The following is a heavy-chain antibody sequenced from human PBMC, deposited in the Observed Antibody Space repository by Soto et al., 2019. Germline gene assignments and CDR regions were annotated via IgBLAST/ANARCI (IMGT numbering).Heavy chain of an antibody. V-gene: IGHV3-23*01. CDR2: ISGSGGST. CDR1: GFTFSSYA. CDR3: AKGPSITIFGTI. Sequence: EVQLLESGGGLVQPGGSLRLSCAASGFTFSSYAMSWVRQAPGKGLEWVSAISGSGGSTYYAGSVKGRFTISRDNSKNTLYLQRNSLRAEDTAVYYCAKGPSITIFGTIWGQGTLVTVSS. D-gene: IGHD3-3*01. J-gene: IGHJ4*02.